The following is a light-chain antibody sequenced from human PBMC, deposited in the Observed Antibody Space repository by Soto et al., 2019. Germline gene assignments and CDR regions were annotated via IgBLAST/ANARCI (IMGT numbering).Light chain of an antibody. V-gene: IGKV3-15*01. J-gene: IGKJ3*01. Sequence: EIVMTQSPATLSVSPGERATLSCRASQDISRNLAWYQQSPGQPPRLLIFGASTRATGIPARFTGSGSGTEFTLTISSLQSADFAVYYCQQYRNWPLTFGPGTKVDIK. CDR1: QDISRN. CDR3: QQYRNWPLT. CDR2: GAS.